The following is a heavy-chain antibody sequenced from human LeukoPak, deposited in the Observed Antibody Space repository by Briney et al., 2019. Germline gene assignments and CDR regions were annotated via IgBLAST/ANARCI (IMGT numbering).Heavy chain of an antibody. CDR2: INWNGGST. J-gene: IGHJ4*02. V-gene: IGHV3-20*04. D-gene: IGHD3-22*01. CDR3: ARSPPPAIYYDSSGYYYFDY. CDR1: AFTFDDYG. Sequence: GGSLRLSCAASAFTFDDYGMSWVRQAPGKGLEWVSGINWNGGSTGYADSVKGRFTISRDNAKNSLYLQMNSLRAEDTALYYCARSPPPAIYYDSSGYYYFDYWAQGTLVTVSS.